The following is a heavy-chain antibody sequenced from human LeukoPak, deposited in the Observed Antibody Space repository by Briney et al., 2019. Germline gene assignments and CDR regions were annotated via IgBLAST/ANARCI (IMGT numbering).Heavy chain of an antibody. J-gene: IGHJ5*02. CDR3: ARGPYSSWWGYWFDP. V-gene: IGHV4-34*01. Sequence: SETLSLTCAVYGGSFSGYYWSWIRQPPGKGLEWIGEINHSGGTNYNPSLKSRVTISVDTSKNQFSLKLSSVTAADTAVYYCARGPYSSWWGYWFDPWGQGTLVTVSS. D-gene: IGHD6-13*01. CDR2: INHSGGT. CDR1: GGSFSGYY.